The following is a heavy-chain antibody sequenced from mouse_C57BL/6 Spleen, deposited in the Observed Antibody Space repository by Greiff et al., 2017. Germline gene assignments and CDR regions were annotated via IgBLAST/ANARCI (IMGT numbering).Heavy chain of an antibody. Sequence: EVQLQQSGPELVKPGASVKMSCKASGYTFTDYNMHWVKQSPGKSLEWIGYINPNNGGTSYNQKFKGKATLTVNKSSSTAYMEIRSLTSEESAVCYCAGGRNVQGYFDVWGTGTTVTVSS. V-gene: IGHV1-22*01. CDR2: INPNNGGT. CDR3: AGGRNVQGYFDV. J-gene: IGHJ1*03. CDR1: GYTFTDYN.